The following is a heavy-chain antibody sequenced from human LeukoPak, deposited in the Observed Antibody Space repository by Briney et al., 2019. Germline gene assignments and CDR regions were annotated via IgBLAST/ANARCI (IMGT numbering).Heavy chain of an antibody. CDR2: INRGGSDK. D-gene: IGHD1-14*01. CDR3: TRDRSRAEDD. Sequence: GGSLRLSCAASGFTFSGHWMSWVSQAPGKGVEWVANINRGGSDKYYVDSVKGRFTISRDNANNLLYLQMNSLRGEDTAAYYCTRDRSRAEDDWGQGTLVTVSS. V-gene: IGHV3-7*01. J-gene: IGHJ4*02. CDR1: GFTFSGHW.